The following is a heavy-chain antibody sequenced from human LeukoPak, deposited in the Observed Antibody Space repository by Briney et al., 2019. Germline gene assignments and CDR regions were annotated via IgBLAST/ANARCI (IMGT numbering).Heavy chain of an antibody. V-gene: IGHV5-51*01. J-gene: IGHJ4*02. D-gene: IGHD1/OR15-1a*01. CDR3: ARRGNNVGDY. CDR1: GHSFPTYW. Sequence: GESLKISCKTSGHSFPTYWISWVRQMPGKGLEWKGIIYPGDSDTTYSPSFQGQVTISADKSISTAYLQWSSLKASDTAIYYCARRGNNVGDYWGQGTLVTVSS. CDR2: IYPGDSDT.